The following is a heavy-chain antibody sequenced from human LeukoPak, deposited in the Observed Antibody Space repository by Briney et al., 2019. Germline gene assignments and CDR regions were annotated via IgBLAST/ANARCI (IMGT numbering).Heavy chain of an antibody. D-gene: IGHD2-8*01. CDR1: GYTLTELS. CDR2: FDPEDGET. V-gene: IGHV1-24*01. Sequence: ASVKVSCKVSGYTLTELSMHWVRQAPGKGLEWMGGFDPEDGETIYAKKFQGRVIMTEDTSTDTAYMELSSLRSEDTAVYYCATGECTNGVCLYAFDIWGQGTMVTVSS. J-gene: IGHJ3*02. CDR3: ATGECTNGVCLYAFDI.